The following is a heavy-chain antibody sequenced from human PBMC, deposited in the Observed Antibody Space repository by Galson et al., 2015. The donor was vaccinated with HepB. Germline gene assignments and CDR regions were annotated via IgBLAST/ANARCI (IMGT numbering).Heavy chain of an antibody. CDR1: GFTFRRYS. D-gene: IGHD3-3*01. V-gene: IGHV3-21*06. CDR3: AREDIRFLEWLGYYSDL. J-gene: IGHJ2*01. CDR2: IDSKGEYR. Sequence: SLRLSCAGSGFTFRRYSINWVRQTPGKGLEWVSSIDSKGEYRNYADSVKGRFTISRDNAKNSVYLQMNSLRAEDTSLYYCAREDIRFLEWLGYYSDLWGRGTLVTVSS.